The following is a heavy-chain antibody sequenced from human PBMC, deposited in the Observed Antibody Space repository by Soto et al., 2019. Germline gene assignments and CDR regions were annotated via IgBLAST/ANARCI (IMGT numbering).Heavy chain of an antibody. Sequence: QVQLVQSGAEVKKPGCSVKVSCKASGGTFSSYAISWVRQAPGQGLEWMGGIIPIFGTANYAQKFQGRVTITADESTSTAYRELSSLRSEDTAVYYCARSTHAIKQLVLPNWFDPWGQGTLVTVSS. V-gene: IGHV1-69*01. CDR3: ARSTHAIKQLVLPNWFDP. CDR2: IIPIFGTA. J-gene: IGHJ5*02. CDR1: GGTFSSYA. D-gene: IGHD6-13*01.